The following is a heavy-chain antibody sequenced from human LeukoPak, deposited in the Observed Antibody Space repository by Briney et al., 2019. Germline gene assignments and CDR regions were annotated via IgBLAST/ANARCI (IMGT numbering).Heavy chain of an antibody. CDR2: IWYDGSKK. Sequence: GALRLSCAASGFTFSNYGMHWVRQAPGKALEWVAVIWYDGSKKYYADSVNGRFTISRDNSKNTLYLQMNSLSAEDTAVYYCARDSRGATGLDYWGQGTLVTVSS. V-gene: IGHV3-33*01. J-gene: IGHJ4*02. CDR3: ARDSRGATGLDY. CDR1: GFTFSNYG. D-gene: IGHD5-12*01.